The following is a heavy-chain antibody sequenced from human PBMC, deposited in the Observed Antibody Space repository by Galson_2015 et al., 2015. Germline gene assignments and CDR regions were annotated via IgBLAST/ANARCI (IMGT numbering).Heavy chain of an antibody. J-gene: IGHJ4*02. Sequence: SLRLSCAASGFTFGDYAMSWVRQAPGKGLEWVGFIRSKAYGGTTEYAASVKGRFTISRDDSKSIAYLQMNSLKTEDTAVYYCTRGRNDILTGYYLDYWGQGTLVTVSS. V-gene: IGHV3-49*04. CDR3: TRGRNDILTGYYLDY. CDR2: IRSKAYGGTT. CDR1: GFTFGDYA. D-gene: IGHD3-9*01.